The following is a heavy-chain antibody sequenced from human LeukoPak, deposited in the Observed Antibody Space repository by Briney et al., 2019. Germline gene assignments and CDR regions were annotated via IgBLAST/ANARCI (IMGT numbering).Heavy chain of an antibody. CDR3: ARTYCSRTSCYENWFDP. V-gene: IGHV4-39*01. Sequence: PSETLSLTCTVSGGSISSSSYYWGWIRQPPGKGRERIGSIYYSGSPYYNPALKSRVTISVDTSKNQFSLKLSSVTAADTAVYYCARTYCSRTSCYENWFDPCGQGTLVTVSS. J-gene: IGHJ5*02. CDR1: GGSISSSSYY. D-gene: IGHD2-2*01. CDR2: IYYSGSP.